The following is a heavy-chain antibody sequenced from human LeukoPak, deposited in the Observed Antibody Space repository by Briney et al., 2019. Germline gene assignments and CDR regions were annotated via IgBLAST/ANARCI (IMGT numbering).Heavy chain of an antibody. CDR3: ARVKDGITIFGVVIEYFDY. Sequence: SETLSLTCTVSGGSISSYYWSWIRQPPGKGLEWIGYIYYSGSTNYNPSLESRVTISVDTSKNQFSLKLSSVTAADTAVYYCARVKDGITIFGVVIEYFDYWGQGTLVTVSS. CDR1: GGSISSYY. CDR2: IYYSGST. D-gene: IGHD3-3*01. V-gene: IGHV4-59*01. J-gene: IGHJ4*02.